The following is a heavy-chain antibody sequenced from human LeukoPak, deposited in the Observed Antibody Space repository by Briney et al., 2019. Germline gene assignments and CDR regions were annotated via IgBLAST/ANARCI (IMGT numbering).Heavy chain of an antibody. CDR3: PRGHKDMVRGVIKYYFDS. Sequence: SETLSLTCAVYGGSFSGYYWSWIRQPPGKGLEWIGEINHSGSTNYNPSLKSRVTISVDTSKNQFSLKLSSVTAADTAVYYCPRGHKDMVRGVIKYYFDSWGQGNLVTVSS. J-gene: IGHJ4*02. D-gene: IGHD3-10*01. CDR2: INHSGST. V-gene: IGHV4-34*01. CDR1: GGSFSGYY.